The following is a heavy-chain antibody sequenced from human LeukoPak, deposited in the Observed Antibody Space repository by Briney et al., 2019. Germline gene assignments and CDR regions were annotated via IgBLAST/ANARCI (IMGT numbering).Heavy chain of an antibody. Sequence: GGSLRLSCAASGFTFSSYWMTWIRHAPGKGLEWVANIKHNGDELNYVDSVEDRFTISRDNAKNSLYLHMTSLRAEDTAVYYCARELRTFDSWGQGTLVTVFS. CDR2: IKHNGDEL. J-gene: IGHJ4*02. CDR3: ARELRTFDS. CDR1: GFTFSSYW. V-gene: IGHV3-7*01. D-gene: IGHD3-16*01.